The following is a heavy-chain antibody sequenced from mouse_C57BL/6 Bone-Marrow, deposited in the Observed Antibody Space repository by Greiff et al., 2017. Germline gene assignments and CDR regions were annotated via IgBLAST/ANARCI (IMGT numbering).Heavy chain of an antibody. CDR3: ATNYYGSSLWFAY. V-gene: IGHV1-26*01. D-gene: IGHD1-1*01. J-gene: IGHJ3*01. CDR1: GYTFTDYY. CDR2: INPNNGGT. Sequence: VQLQQSGPELVKPGASVKISCKASGYTFTDYYMNWVKQSHGKSLEWIGDINPNNGGTSYNQKFKGKATLTVDKSSSTAYKELRSLTSEDSAVYYCATNYYGSSLWFAYWGQGTLVTVSA.